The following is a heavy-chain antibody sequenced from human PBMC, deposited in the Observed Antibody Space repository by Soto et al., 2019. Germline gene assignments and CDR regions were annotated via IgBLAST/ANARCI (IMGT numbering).Heavy chain of an antibody. J-gene: IGHJ6*02. CDR3: ARVRWATIFGVVIIGYYGMDV. Sequence: ASVKVSCKASGYTFTSYGISWVRQAPGQGLEWMGWISAYNGNTNYAQKLQGRVTMTTDTSTSPAYMELRSLRSDDTAVYYCARVRWATIFGVVIIGYYGMDVWGQGTTVTVSS. CDR1: GYTFTSYG. V-gene: IGHV1-18*04. D-gene: IGHD3-3*01. CDR2: ISAYNGNT.